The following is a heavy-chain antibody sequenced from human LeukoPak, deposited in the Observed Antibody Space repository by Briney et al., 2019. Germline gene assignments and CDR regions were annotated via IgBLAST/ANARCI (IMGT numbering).Heavy chain of an antibody. CDR3: AREGGYSGNWFDP. V-gene: IGHV4-31*03. J-gene: IGHJ5*02. CDR1: GGSISSGGYY. CDR2: IYYSGST. D-gene: IGHD3-10*01. Sequence: PSETLSLTCTVSGGSISSGGYYWSWIRQHPGKGLEWIGYIYYSGSTYYNPSLKSRVTISVDTSKNQFSLKLSSVTAADTAVYYCAREGGYSGNWFDPWGQGTLVTVSS.